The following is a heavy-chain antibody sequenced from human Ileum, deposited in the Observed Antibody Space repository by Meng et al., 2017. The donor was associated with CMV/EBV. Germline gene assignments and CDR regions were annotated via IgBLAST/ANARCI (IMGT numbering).Heavy chain of an antibody. CDR2: ISVSGGRT. J-gene: IGHJ4*02. CDR3: AIDPLGANWGSPEFDY. D-gene: IGHD1-26*01. V-gene: IGHV3-23*01. CDR1: GFSFRSYS. Sequence: GGSLRLSCGGSGFSFRSYSMNWVRQAPGKGLQWVSTISVSGGRTHYADSVKGRFTISRDNSKNMLFLQVNRMRAEDTAVYYCAIDPLGANWGSPEFDYWGQGTLVTVSS.